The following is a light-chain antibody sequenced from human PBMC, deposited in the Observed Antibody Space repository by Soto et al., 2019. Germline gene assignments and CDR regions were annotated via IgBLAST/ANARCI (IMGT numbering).Light chain of an antibody. J-gene: IGKJ2*01. CDR3: MQGTHWPPYT. Sequence: DVVMTQSPLSLPVTLGQPASISCRSSQSLVHSDGNTYLNWFHQRPGQSPRRLIYKVSNRDSGVPEVFSGSGSDTEFTLKISGVEAEDVGVYYCMQGTHWPPYTFGQGTKLEIK. CDR1: QSLVHSDGNTY. V-gene: IGKV2-30*02. CDR2: KVS.